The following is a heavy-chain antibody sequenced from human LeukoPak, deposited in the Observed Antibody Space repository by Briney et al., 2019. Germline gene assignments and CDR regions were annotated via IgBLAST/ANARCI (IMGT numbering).Heavy chain of an antibody. D-gene: IGHD2-2*01. CDR2: ISGSGGST. J-gene: IGHJ4*02. Sequence: GGSLRLSCAASGFTFSSYAMSWVRQAPGKGLEWVSAISGSGGSTYYADSVKGRFTICRDNSKNTLYLQMNSLKAEDTAVYYCAKTKETLGYCSSTSCRPVAIFGVVPYYFDYWGQGTLVTVSS. CDR3: AKTKETLGYCSSTSCRPVAIFGVVPYYFDY. V-gene: IGHV3-23*01. CDR1: GFTFSSYA.